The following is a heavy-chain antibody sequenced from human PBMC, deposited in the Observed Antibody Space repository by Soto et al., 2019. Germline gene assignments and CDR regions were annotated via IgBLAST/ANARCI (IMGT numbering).Heavy chain of an antibody. V-gene: IGHV1-69*12. CDR3: AQTLGLAVAGPGRFDL. CDR1: GGTFSRNA. Sequence: QVQLVQSGAEVKKYGSSVKVSCKASGGTFSRNAISWVRQAPGQGLEGRGGITPMFGTANYAQRFQGRVTITADESTSTAYMQLSSLRSDDTAVYYCAQTLGLAVAGPGRFDLWGRGTLVTVSS. CDR2: ITPMFGTA. J-gene: IGHJ2*01. D-gene: IGHD6-19*01.